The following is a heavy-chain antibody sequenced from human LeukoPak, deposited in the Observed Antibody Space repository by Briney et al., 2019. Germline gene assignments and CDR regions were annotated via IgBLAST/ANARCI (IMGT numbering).Heavy chain of an antibody. Sequence: ASVTVSYKTSGYTFTDYYIQWVRQAPGQGREWMGWSSPHIGGTNFAQNFQGRVTITRDTSTSTAYMELRSLRSDDTAVYYCARDRVYCSGGSCYPSYYLDSWGQGTLVTVSP. D-gene: IGHD2-15*01. J-gene: IGHJ4*02. V-gene: IGHV1-2*02. CDR1: GYTFTDYY. CDR3: ARDRVYCSGGSCYPSYYLDS. CDR2: SSPHIGGT.